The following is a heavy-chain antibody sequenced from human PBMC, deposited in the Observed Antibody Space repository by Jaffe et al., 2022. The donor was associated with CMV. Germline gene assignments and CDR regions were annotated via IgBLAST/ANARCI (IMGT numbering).Heavy chain of an antibody. CDR3: ARGGQWLVREAPDY. J-gene: IGHJ4*02. Sequence: EVQLVESGGGLVQPGGSLRLSCAASGFTFSSYEMNWVRQAPGKGLEWVSYISSSGSTIYYADSVKGRFTISRDNAKNSLYLQMNSLRAEDTAVYYCARGGQWLVREAPDYWGQGTLVTVSS. CDR1: GFTFSSYE. V-gene: IGHV3-48*03. D-gene: IGHD6-19*01. CDR2: ISSSGSTI.